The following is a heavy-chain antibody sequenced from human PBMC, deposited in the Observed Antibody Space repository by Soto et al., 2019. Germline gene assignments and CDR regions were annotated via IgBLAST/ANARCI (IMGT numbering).Heavy chain of an antibody. J-gene: IGHJ4*02. V-gene: IGHV4-59*11. Sequence: SDTLSPNCTVTGGSISSHYWGLIRQPPGNGLEWIGNIYYSGSTKYNPSLKSRVTISVDTSKNHFSLKLSSVTAADTAVYYCARGSGWYYFDSWGQGTLVTVS. CDR2: IYYSGST. D-gene: IGHD6-19*01. CDR1: GGSISSHY. CDR3: ARGSGWYYFDS.